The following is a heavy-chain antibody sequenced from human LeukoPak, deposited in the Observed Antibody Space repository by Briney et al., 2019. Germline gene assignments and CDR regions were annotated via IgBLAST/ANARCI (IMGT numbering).Heavy chain of an antibody. Sequence: GGSLSLSGSASGFTFSSYWMSWDRQAPGKGRVWVANIKQDGSEKYYVDSVKGRFTISRDNAKNSLYLQMNSLRAEDTAVYYCARDLRRFGCHDYWGQGTLVTVSS. V-gene: IGHV3-7*01. J-gene: IGHJ4*02. CDR2: IKQDGSEK. CDR1: GFTFSSYW. CDR3: ARDLRRFGCHDY. D-gene: IGHD3-10*01.